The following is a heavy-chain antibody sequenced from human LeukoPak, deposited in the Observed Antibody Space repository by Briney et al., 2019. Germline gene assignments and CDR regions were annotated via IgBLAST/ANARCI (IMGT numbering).Heavy chain of an antibody. CDR1: GYTFTGCY. J-gene: IGHJ4*02. V-gene: IGHV1-2*02. Sequence: ASVKVSCKASGYTFTGCYMHWVRQAPGQGLEWMGWINPNSGGTNYAQKFQGRVTMTRDTSISTAYMELSRLRSDDTAVYYCARVPDDGYGYFDYWGQGTLVTVSS. CDR3: ARVPDDGYGYFDY. D-gene: IGHD5-24*01. CDR2: INPNSGGT.